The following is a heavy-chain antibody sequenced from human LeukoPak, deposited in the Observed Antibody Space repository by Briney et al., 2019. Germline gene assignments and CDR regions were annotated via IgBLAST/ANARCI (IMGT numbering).Heavy chain of an antibody. CDR2: ISGASETI. V-gene: IGHV3-23*01. D-gene: IGHD3-10*01. Sequence: GGSLRLSCAASGFTFSRYAMSWVRQAPGKGLEWVSAISGASETIYYADSVRGRFTISRDNSQNTLHLQMNSLRADDTAVYYCAKVVSGSYYSYYFDYWGQGTLVTVSS. J-gene: IGHJ4*02. CDR3: AKVVSGSYYSYYFDY. CDR1: GFTFSRYA.